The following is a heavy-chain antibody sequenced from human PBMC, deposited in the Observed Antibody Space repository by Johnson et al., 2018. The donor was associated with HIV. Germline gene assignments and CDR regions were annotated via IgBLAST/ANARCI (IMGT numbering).Heavy chain of an antibody. CDR3: ARDRHGSGRPNAFDL. CDR1: GFTFSSYA. Sequence: QVLLVESGGGVVQPGRSLRLSCAASGFTFSSYAMHWVRQAPGKGLEWVAVISYDGSNKYYADSVKGRFTISRDNSKNTLYLQMNSPSPEDTGVYHCARDRHGSGRPNAFDLWGRGTKVTV. CDR2: ISYDGSNK. D-gene: IGHD3-10*01. V-gene: IGHV3-30*04. J-gene: IGHJ3*01.